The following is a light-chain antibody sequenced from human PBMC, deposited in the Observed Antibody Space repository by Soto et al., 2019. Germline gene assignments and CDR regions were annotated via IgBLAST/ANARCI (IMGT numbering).Light chain of an antibody. CDR3: LQDYNYPWT. CDR1: QGIRND. J-gene: IGKJ1*01. V-gene: IGKV1-6*01. CDR2: AAS. Sequence: AIQMTQSPSSLSASVGDRVTITCRASQGIRNDLSWYQQKPGKAPKLLIYAASTLQSGVPSRFSGSSPGTDFTLPTSSLQPEDFAIYYCLQDYNYPWTCGQGTKLEI.